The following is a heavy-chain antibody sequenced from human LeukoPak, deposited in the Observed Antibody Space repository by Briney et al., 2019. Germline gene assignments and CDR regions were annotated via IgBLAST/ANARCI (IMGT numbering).Heavy chain of an antibody. V-gene: IGHV4-34*01. CDR2: INHSGST. Sequence: SETLSLTCAVYGGSFSGYYWSWIRQPPGKGLEWIGEINHSGSTNYNPSLKSRVTISVDTSKNQFSLRLSSVTAADTAVYYCARDQQPYYYYYGMDVWGQGTTVTVSS. CDR1: GGSFSGYY. D-gene: IGHD1/OR15-1a*01. CDR3: ARDQQPYYYYYGMDV. J-gene: IGHJ6*02.